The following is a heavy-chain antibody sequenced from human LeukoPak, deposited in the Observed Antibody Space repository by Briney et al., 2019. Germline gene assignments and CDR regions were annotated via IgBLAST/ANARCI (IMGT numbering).Heavy chain of an antibody. D-gene: IGHD3-3*01. CDR2: IKQDGSEK. CDR1: GFTFSSYW. Sequence: GGSLRLSCAASGFTFSSYWMSWVRQAPGKGLEWVANIKQDGSEKYYVDSVKGRFTISRDNAKNSLYLQMNSLRAEDTAVYYCARGSGYLTPVYFDYWGQGTLVTVSS. V-gene: IGHV3-7*01. J-gene: IGHJ4*02. CDR3: ARGSGYLTPVYFDY.